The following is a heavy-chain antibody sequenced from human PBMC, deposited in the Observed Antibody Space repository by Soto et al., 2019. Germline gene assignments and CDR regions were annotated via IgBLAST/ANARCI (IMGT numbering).Heavy chain of an antibody. CDR2: IYFSGST. D-gene: IGHD1-20*01. CDR1: GGSISSYY. CDR3: ARHGIGGSLLTPFDY. J-gene: IGHJ4*02. Sequence: SETLSLTCTVSGGSISSYYWSWIRQPPGRGLEWIGNIYFSGSTNYSPPIKSRVTISVDTSKNQFSLKLSSVTAADTAVYYCARHGIGGSLLTPFDYWGQGTLVTVSS. V-gene: IGHV4-59*08.